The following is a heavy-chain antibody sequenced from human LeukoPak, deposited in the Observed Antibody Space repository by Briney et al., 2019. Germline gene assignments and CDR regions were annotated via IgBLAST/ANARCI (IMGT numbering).Heavy chain of an antibody. J-gene: IGHJ4*02. CDR1: GGSISSNNW. D-gene: IGHD1-1*01. CDR3: ARVNINNWHSCDY. V-gene: IGHV4-4*02. Sequence: SGTLSLTCAVSGGSISSNNWWGWVRQPPGKGLEWIGEIYHSGSPNYNSSLKSRVTISVDKSRNHFSLNLSSVTAAETAVYYCARVNINNWHSCDYWGQGTLVTVSS. CDR2: IYHSGSP.